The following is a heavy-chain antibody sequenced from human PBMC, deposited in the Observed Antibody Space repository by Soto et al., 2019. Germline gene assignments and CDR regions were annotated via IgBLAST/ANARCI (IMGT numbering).Heavy chain of an antibody. J-gene: IGHJ3*01. V-gene: IGHV1-2*02. CDR2: IYPNSGAT. D-gene: IGHD1-1*01. CDR1: GYRFTDKY. Sequence: QVQLMQSGAEVNKPGASVKVSCKASGYRFTDKYIHCARQAPGQGLEWVGWIYPNSGATNYAQNFQGRLTMTSDTSISTAYMELSSLTADDTAVYYCARDENGNVFKSWGQGTMVTVS. CDR3: ARDENGNVFKS.